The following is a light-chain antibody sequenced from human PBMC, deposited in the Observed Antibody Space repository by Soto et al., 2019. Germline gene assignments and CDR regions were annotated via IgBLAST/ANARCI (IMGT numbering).Light chain of an antibody. Sequence: DIQMTQSPSTLSASVGDRVTITCRASQSISTWLAWYQQKPGNAPKLLIFDASNLESGVPSRFSGSGSGTEFTLTIDSLQPDDFATYYCQQYNSDSRTFDQGTELDIK. CDR1: QSISTW. CDR3: QQYNSDSRT. CDR2: DAS. J-gene: IGKJ1*01. V-gene: IGKV1-5*01.